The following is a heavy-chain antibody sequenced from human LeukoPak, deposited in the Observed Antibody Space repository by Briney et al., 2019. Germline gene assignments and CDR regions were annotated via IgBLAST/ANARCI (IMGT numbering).Heavy chain of an antibody. CDR2: IYYSGNT. V-gene: IGHV4-39*07. Sequence: SETLSLTCAVSGVSISSSNSYWGWIRQPPGKGLEWIGSIYYSGNTYYNASLKSRVTISVDTSKNQFSLRLSSVTAADTAVYSCARRACSGGSCYSQRGAFDIWGQGTMVTVSS. J-gene: IGHJ3*02. D-gene: IGHD2-15*01. CDR1: GVSISSSNSY. CDR3: ARRACSGGSCYSQRGAFDI.